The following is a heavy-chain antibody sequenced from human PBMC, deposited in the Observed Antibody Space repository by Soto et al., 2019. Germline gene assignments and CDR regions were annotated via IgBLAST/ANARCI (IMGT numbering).Heavy chain of an antibody. D-gene: IGHD6-19*01. CDR3: AREISVAGGHLDY. J-gene: IGHJ4*02. CDR2: ISSSSSTI. CDR1: GFTFSSFG. Sequence: EVQLVESGGGLVQPGGSLRLSCTASGFTFSSFGMNWVRQAPGKGLEWVSSISSSSSTIYYADSVRGRFTISRDNAKNSLYLQMNSLRDEDTAVYYCAREISVAGGHLDYGGQGTLVTVSS. V-gene: IGHV3-48*02.